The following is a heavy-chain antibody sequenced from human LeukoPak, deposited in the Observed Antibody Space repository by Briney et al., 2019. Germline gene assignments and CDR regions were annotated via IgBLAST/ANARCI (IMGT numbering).Heavy chain of an antibody. D-gene: IGHD6-13*01. V-gene: IGHV3-30*18. CDR3: AKDQMGHIAAVDY. J-gene: IGHJ4*02. CDR2: ISYDGSSK. Sequence: GGSLRLSCAASGFTFSSYGMHWVRQAPGKGLEWVAVISYDGSSKYYADSVKGRFTISRDNSKNTLYLQMNSLRAEDTAVYYCAKDQMGHIAAVDYWGQGTLVTVSS. CDR1: GFTFSSYG.